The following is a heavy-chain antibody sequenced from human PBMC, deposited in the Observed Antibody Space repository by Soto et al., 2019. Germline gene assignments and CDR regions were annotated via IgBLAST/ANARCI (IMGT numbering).Heavy chain of an antibody. D-gene: IGHD2-15*01. Sequence: QVQLQESGPGLVKPSETLSLTCTVSGGSINDYYFNWIRQPPGKGLEWIGLVHHSGTTIYNPSLQSGVAVALDTSKNQLSLRLNSVTAADTALFYCAGGAGWTPHSWGQGTQVTVAS. J-gene: IGHJ4*02. V-gene: IGHV4-59*01. CDR1: GGSINDYY. CDR2: VHHSGTT. CDR3: AGGAGWTPHS.